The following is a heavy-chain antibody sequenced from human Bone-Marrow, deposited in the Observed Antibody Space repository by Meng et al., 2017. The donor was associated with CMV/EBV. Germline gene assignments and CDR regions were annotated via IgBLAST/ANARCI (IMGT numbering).Heavy chain of an antibody. CDR3: AIAPAIIAAAGHFDY. CDR1: GYSFTSYW. D-gene: IGHD6-13*01. Sequence: GESLKISCKGSGYSFTSYWIGWVRQMPGKGLEWMGIIYPGDSYTRYIPSFQGQVTISADKSISTAYLQWSSLKSSDTALYYWAIAPAIIAAAGHFDYWGQGTLVTVSS. V-gene: IGHV5-51*01. CDR2: IYPGDSYT. J-gene: IGHJ4*02.